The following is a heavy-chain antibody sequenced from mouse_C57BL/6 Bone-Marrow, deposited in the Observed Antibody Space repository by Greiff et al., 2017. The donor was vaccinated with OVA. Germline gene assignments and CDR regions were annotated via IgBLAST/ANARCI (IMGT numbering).Heavy chain of an antibody. CDR1: GYTFTSHW. J-gene: IGHJ1*03. CDR2: IFPGSGST. V-gene: IGHV1-56*01. D-gene: IGHD1-1*01. Sequence: VQLQQSGPELVRPGASVKISCKAPGYTFTSHWMQWVRQRPGQGLEWIGEIFPGSGSTYYNEKFQGKATITADTSSNTAYLQLSSLTSEDTAVYYCTSTTVVESGNWYFDVWGTGTTVTVSS. CDR3: TSTTVVESGNWYFDV.